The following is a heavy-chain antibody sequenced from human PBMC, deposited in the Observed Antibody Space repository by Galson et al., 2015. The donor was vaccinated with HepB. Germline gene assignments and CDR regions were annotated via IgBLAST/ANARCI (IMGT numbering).Heavy chain of an antibody. CDR1: GYTFSSYT. J-gene: IGHJ4*02. D-gene: IGHD2-15*01. CDR3: ARHSFRGSGESDY. V-gene: IGHV1-3*01. CDR2: INAGDGST. Sequence: SVKVSCKASGYTFSSYTIQWVRQAPGQSLEWMGWINAGDGSTKYSQKFQGRVTITRDTSASTAYLELSSLRTEDTAVYYCARHSFRGSGESDYWGQGTLVTVSS.